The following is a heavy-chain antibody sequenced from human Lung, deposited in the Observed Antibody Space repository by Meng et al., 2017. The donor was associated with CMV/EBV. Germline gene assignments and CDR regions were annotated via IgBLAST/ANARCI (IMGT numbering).Heavy chain of an antibody. Sequence: SVXVSXKASGGTFSSYAISWVRQAPGQGLEWMGGIIPIFGTANYAQKFQGRVTITTDESTSTAYMELSSLRSEDTAVYYCARGGSSSWSRRYNWFDPWAQGTXVTVDS. CDR3: ARGGSSSWSRRYNWFDP. D-gene: IGHD6-13*01. V-gene: IGHV1-69*05. CDR1: GGTFSSYA. CDR2: IIPIFGTA. J-gene: IGHJ5*02.